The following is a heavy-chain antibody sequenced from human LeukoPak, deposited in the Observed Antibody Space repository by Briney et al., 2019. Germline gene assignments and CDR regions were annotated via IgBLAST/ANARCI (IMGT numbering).Heavy chain of an antibody. CDR1: GFTFSVAA. V-gene: IGHV3-23*01. J-gene: IGHJ6*02. D-gene: IGHD1-26*01. CDR3: AKDVRVGGGGMDV. CDR2: IGASGEST. Sequence: GGSLRLSCAASGFTFSVAAMTWVRQAPGKGLEWVSLIGASGESTYYADSVRGRFTISRDNSKNTLSLQMNSLRAEDTAVYYCAKDVRVGGGGMDVWGQGTPVTVSS.